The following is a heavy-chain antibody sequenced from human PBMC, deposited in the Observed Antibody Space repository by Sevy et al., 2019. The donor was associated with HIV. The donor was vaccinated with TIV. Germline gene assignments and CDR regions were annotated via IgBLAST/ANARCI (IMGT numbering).Heavy chain of an antibody. Sequence: ASVKVSCKASGGTFSSYAISWVRQAPGQGLEWMGGIIPIFGTANYAQKFQGRVTITADKSTSTAYMELSSLRSEDTAVYYCASIHPSGSYLPPYYMDVWGKGTTVTVSS. CDR3: ASIHPSGSYLPPYYMDV. J-gene: IGHJ6*03. V-gene: IGHV1-69*06. CDR1: GGTFSSYA. D-gene: IGHD1-26*01. CDR2: IIPIFGTA.